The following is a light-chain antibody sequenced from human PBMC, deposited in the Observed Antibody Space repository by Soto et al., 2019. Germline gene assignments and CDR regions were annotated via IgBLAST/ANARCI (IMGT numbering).Light chain of an antibody. CDR1: HGVSGW. Sequence: IQMTQSPSSVSSSVGDTVTLSCQTSHGVSGWLAWYQQKRGKAPPLLIYTVSNLQSGVPSRFSGSGSGTDFSLTITNLQAEDLANYFCQQGKTFPFTFGPGTKVEVK. CDR3: QQGKTFPFT. V-gene: IGKV1-12*01. J-gene: IGKJ3*01. CDR2: TVS.